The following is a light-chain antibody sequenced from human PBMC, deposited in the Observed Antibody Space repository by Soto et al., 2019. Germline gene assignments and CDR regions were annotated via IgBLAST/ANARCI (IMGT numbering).Light chain of an antibody. J-gene: IGKJ4*01. CDR1: QSVSYSSNNKHY. Sequence: DIVMTQSPDSLAVSLGERATINCKSSQSVSYSSNNKHYLAWYQQKAGQPPKLLIYSASIRESGLPDRFSGSGSGTDFTLTISTLQAEDVAVYYCQQCLSVPYTFGGGTKVELK. CDR3: QQCLSVPYT. V-gene: IGKV4-1*01. CDR2: SAS.